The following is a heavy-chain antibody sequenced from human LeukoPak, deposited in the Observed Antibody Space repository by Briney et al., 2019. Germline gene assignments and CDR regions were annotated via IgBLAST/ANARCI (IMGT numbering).Heavy chain of an antibody. V-gene: IGHV4-38-2*02. J-gene: IGHJ2*01. D-gene: IGHD2-15*01. CDR3: ARVEVPRDINDWYFDL. Sequence: SETLSLTCTVSGYSIAHGFFWAWLRQPPGGGLEWIGSLYHSGTTYYNTSLKSRISTSVDTSKNQFSLKLRLVTAADTAVYYCARVEVPRDINDWYFDLWGRGTLVTVSS. CDR1: GYSIAHGFF. CDR2: LYHSGTT.